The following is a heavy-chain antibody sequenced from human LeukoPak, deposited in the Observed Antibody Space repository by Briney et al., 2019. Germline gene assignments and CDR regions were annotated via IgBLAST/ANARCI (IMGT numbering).Heavy chain of an antibody. D-gene: IGHD4-17*01. CDR3: ARDLYGDYGSSDY. J-gene: IGHJ4*02. CDR1: GGSISSNNYF. V-gene: IGHV4-39*07. CDR2: INHSGST. Sequence: SGTLSLTCTVSGGSISSNNYFWGWIRQPPGKGLEWIGEINHSGSTNYNPSLKSRVTISVDTSKNQFSLKLSSVTAADTAVYYCARDLYGDYGSSDYWGQGTLVTVSS.